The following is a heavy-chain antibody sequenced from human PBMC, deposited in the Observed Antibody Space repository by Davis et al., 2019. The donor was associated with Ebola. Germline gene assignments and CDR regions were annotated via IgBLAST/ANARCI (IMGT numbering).Heavy chain of an antibody. CDR1: GFTFGSSA. CDR2: IKSKTDGGTT. D-gene: IGHD7-27*01. Sequence: GGSLRLSCAASGFTFGSSAMSWVRQAPGKGLEWVGRIKSKTDGGTTDYAAPVKGRFTISRDDSKNTLYLQMNSLKTEDTAVYYCTPNWGQFDYWGQGTLVTVSS. J-gene: IGHJ4*02. V-gene: IGHV3-15*01. CDR3: TPNWGQFDY.